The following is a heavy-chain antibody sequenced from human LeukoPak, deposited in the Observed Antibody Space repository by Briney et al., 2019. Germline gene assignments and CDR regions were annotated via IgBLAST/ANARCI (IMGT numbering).Heavy chain of an antibody. V-gene: IGHV3-30*18. D-gene: IGHD3-10*01. CDR3: AKWATHYYGSGSYSSFDL. CDR1: GFTFSSYG. CDR2: ISYDGSNK. Sequence: GGSLRLSCAASGFTFSSYGMHWVRQAPGKGLEWVAVISYDGSNKYYADSVKGRFTISRDNSKNTLYLQMNSLRAEDTAVYYCAKWATHYYGSGSYSSFDLWGRGTLVTVSS. J-gene: IGHJ2*01.